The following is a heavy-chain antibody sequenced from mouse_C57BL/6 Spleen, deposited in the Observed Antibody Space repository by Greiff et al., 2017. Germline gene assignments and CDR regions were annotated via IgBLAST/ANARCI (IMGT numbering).Heavy chain of an antibody. CDR2: IDPSDSYT. CDR1: GYTFTSYW. D-gene: IGHD1-1*01. Sequence: QVQLQQPGAELVMPGASVKLSCKASGYTFTSYWMHWVKQRPGQGLEWIGEIDPSDSYTNYNQKFKGKSTLTVDTSSSTAYMQLSSLTSEDSAVYYCARYYYGSSYYAMGDWGQGTSVTVAS. V-gene: IGHV1-69*01. CDR3: ARYYYGSSYYAMGD. J-gene: IGHJ4*01.